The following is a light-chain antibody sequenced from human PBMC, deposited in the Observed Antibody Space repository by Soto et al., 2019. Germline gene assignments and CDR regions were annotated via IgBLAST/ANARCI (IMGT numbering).Light chain of an antibody. CDR3: QQYYSYPPT. Sequence: IGLTQSPASLSASTGDRVTITCTASQGISSYLAWYQQKPGKAPKLLIYAASTLQSGVPSSFSGSGSGTDFTLTISCLQSEDFAIYYCQQYYSYPPTFGQGTKVDIK. CDR1: QGISSY. V-gene: IGKV1-8*01. CDR2: AAS. J-gene: IGKJ1*01.